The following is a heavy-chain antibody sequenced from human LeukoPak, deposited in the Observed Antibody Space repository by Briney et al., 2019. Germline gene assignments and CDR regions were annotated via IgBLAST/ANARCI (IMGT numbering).Heavy chain of an antibody. CDR2: IKQDGSKK. Sequence: GGSLRLSCAASGFTFSSYWMTWVRPPAGKVLEWVANIKQDGSKKTYVVSVKARFPISRDNAKTSLYLQMNSLRAGDTGVYYCASQPAAADVDYWGQGTLVTVSS. D-gene: IGHD2-2*01. V-gene: IGHV3-7*03. CDR3: ASQPAAADVDY. J-gene: IGHJ4*02. CDR1: GFTFSSYW.